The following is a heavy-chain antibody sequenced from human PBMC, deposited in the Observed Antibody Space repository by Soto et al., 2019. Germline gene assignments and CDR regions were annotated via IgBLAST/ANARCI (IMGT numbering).Heavy chain of an antibody. CDR2: IYYSGAT. CDR3: ARLACSGYLQT. Sequence: SETLSLTCDVSGDSISTSSYYWGWIRQPPGKGLEWIASIYYSGATYYNPSLQSRVTISVDTSNNRFSLTLSSLTAADTAVYFCARLACSGYLQTWGQGSPVTVSS. CDR1: GDSISTSSYY. J-gene: IGHJ1*01. V-gene: IGHV4-39*02. D-gene: IGHD6-13*01.